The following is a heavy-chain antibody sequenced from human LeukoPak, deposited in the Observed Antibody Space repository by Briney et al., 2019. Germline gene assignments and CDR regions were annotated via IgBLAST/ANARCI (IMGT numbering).Heavy chain of an antibody. CDR3: ARVRPSIAVAGIGPIDY. CDR2: IYYSGST. V-gene: IGHV4-59*01. Sequence: SETLSLTCTVSGGSISSYYWSWIRHPTGKGLELIGYIYYSGSTNYNPSLKSRVTISVDTSKNQFSLKLSSVTAADTAVYYCARVRPSIAVAGIGPIDYWGQGTLVTVSS. D-gene: IGHD6-19*01. J-gene: IGHJ4*02. CDR1: GGSISSYY.